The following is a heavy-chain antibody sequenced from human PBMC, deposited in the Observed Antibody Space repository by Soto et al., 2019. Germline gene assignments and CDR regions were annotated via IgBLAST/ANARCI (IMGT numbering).Heavy chain of an antibody. CDR1: GGSFIGYY. Sequence: PSETQSLTWAVYGGSFIGYYWSWIRQPPGKGLEWIGEINHSGSTNYNPSLKSRVTISVDTSKNQFSLKLSSVTAADTAVYYCAREGRRPYYYYYYMDVWGKGTTVTVSS. CDR3: AREGRRPYYYYYYMDV. J-gene: IGHJ6*03. CDR2: INHSGST. V-gene: IGHV4-34*01.